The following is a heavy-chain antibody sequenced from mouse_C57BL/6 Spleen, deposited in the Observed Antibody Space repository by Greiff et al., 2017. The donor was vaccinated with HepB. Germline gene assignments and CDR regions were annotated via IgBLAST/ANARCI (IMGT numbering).Heavy chain of an antibody. J-gene: IGHJ4*01. V-gene: IGHV5-17*01. CDR1: GFTFSDYG. D-gene: IGHD2-1*01. CDR2: ISSGSSTI. Sequence: EVQLVESGGGLVKPGGSLKLSCAASGFTFSDYGMHWVRQAPEKGLEWVAYISSGSSTIYYADTVKGRFTISRDNAKNTLFLQMTSLRSEDTAMYYCAKRKIYYGNYYAMDYWGQGTSVTVSS. CDR3: AKRKIYYGNYYAMDY.